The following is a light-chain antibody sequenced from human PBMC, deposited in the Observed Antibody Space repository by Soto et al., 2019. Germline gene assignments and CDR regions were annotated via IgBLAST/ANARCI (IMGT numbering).Light chain of an antibody. J-gene: IGKJ1*01. CDR2: GAS. V-gene: IGKV3-20*01. CDR1: QSISGSY. CDR3: QLYGSSVWT. Sequence: EVVLTQSPGTLSLSPGERATLSCRASQSISGSYLAWYQQRPGQAPRLLLYGASSRTTDIPDRFSGSGSGTDFTLTISRLEPEDFAVYYCQLYGSSVWTFGQGTKVAI.